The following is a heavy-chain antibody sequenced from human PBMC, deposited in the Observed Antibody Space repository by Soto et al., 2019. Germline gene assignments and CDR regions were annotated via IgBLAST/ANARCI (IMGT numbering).Heavy chain of an antibody. D-gene: IGHD6-19*01. CDR2: TYYRSKWYV. CDR1: GDSVSSDSAA. Sequence: SQTLSLTCAISGDSVSSDSAAWNWIRQSPSRGLEWLGRTYYRSKWYVDYAVSVNGRMTINPDTSKNDFSLQLNSVTPEDTAVYYCVRSRVFVAVAGMATYYYHYGMDVWGRGTAVTVSS. J-gene: IGHJ6*02. V-gene: IGHV6-1*01. CDR3: VRSRVFVAVAGMATYYYHYGMDV.